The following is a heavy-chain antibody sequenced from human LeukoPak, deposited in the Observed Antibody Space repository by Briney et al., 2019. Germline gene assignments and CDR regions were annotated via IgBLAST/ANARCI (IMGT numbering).Heavy chain of an antibody. D-gene: IGHD5-24*01. CDR1: GFNFNDAA. Sequence: GGSLRLSCAASGFNFNDAAMTWVRQAPGKGLEWVPLIASSGRNTYYTDSVRGRFTISRDNSKKTLSLQMNSLRVEDTAIYYCAKDIQLSAWGLGTMVTVSS. CDR3: AKDIQLSA. CDR2: IASSGRNT. V-gene: IGHV3-23*01. J-gene: IGHJ3*01.